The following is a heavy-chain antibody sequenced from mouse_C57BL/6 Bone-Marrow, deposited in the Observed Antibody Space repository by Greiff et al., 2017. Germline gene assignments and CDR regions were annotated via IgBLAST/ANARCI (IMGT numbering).Heavy chain of an antibody. CDR2: IYPTSGST. D-gene: IGHD4-1*01. J-gene: IGHJ2*01. CDR3: ARSGPLGLSFYY. CDR1: GYTFTSYW. Sequence: QVQLQQPGAELVKPGASVTMSCKASGYTFTSYWITWVKQRPGQGLEWIGEIYPTSGSTNSNEKFKSKAILTVDTSSNTAYMQLSSLTSEESAVFYCARSGPLGLSFYYWGQGTTLTVSS. V-gene: IGHV1-55*01.